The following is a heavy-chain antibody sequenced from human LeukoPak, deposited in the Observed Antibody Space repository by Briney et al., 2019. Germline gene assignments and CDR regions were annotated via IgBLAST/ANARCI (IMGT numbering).Heavy chain of an antibody. D-gene: IGHD5-18*01. V-gene: IGHV4-34*01. CDR3: ARGGYSYGYNWFDP. CDR1: GGSFSGYY. CDR2: INHSGST. Sequence: SETLSLTCAVYGGSFSGYYRSWIRQPPGKGLEWIGEINHSGSTNYNPSLKSRVTISVDTSKNQFSLKLSSVTAADTAVYYCARGGYSYGYNWFDPWGQGTLVTVSS. J-gene: IGHJ5*02.